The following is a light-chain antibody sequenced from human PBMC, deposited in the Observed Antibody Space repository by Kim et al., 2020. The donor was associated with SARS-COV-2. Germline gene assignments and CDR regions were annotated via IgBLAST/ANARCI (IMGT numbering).Light chain of an antibody. CDR3: QQYGSSPGLT. V-gene: IGKV3-20*01. CDR1: QSRNGMF. J-gene: IGKJ4*01. Sequence: EIVMTKSPGTLSLSPGERATLYCRASQSRNGMFVAWYQQKPAQAPRLLIYAASSRATGIPDRFSGSGSGTDFTLTITRLEAEDFAVYYCQQYGSSPGLTFGGGTKVDIK. CDR2: AAS.